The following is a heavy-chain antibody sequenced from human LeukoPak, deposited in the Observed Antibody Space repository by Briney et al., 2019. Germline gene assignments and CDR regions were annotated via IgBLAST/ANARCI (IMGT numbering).Heavy chain of an antibody. CDR2: ISSSSKTI. J-gene: IGHJ4*02. V-gene: IGHV3-48*04. Sequence: GGSLRLSCAASGFTFSTYGMNWVRQAPGKGLEWVSYISSSSKTIYYADSAKGRFTISRDSAENSLYLQMNSLRAEDTAVYYCARVASRESRAFDYWGQGTLVTVSS. CDR3: ARVASRESRAFDY. CDR1: GFTFSTYG. D-gene: IGHD2-2*01.